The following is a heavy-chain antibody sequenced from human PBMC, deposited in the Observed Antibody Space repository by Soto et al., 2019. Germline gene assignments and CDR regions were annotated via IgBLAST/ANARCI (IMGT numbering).Heavy chain of an antibody. Sequence: EVQLLESGGGLLQPGASLRLSCAASGFTFSSYAMSWVRQAPGKGLEWVSAISGSGGSTYYADSVKGRFTISRDNSKNTLYLQMNSLRAEDTAVYYCAKKPGWGVWGDYASKSGAFDIWGQGTMVTVSS. CDR2: ISGSGGST. J-gene: IGHJ3*02. CDR1: GFTFSSYA. D-gene: IGHD4-17*01. CDR3: AKKPGWGVWGDYASKSGAFDI. V-gene: IGHV3-23*01.